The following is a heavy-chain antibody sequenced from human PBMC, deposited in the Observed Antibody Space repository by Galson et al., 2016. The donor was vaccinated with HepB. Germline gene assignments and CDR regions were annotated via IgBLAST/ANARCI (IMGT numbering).Heavy chain of an antibody. CDR1: GTSISSYY. CDR3: ARLPRRRTRTTRPGRFDS. CDR2: IFYSGST. D-gene: IGHD1/OR15-1a*01. V-gene: IGHV4-59*08. J-gene: IGHJ5*01. Sequence: SETLSPTCALSGTSISSYYWSWIRQPPGKGLEWIGYIFYSGSTNYNPSLGSRLTMPVDTSKNHVSLKLSSVTAADKAVDYCARLPRRRTRTTRPGRFDSWGQGTPVTVSS.